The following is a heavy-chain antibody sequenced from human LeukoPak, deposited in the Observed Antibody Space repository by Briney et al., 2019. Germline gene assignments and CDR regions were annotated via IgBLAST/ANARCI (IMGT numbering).Heavy chain of an antibody. CDR1: GGSISSGSYY. V-gene: IGHV4-61*02. D-gene: IGHD5-12*01. CDR3: ARSSGYDFIVYYFDY. J-gene: IGHJ4*02. CDR2: IYTSGST. Sequence: PSQTLSLTCTVSGGSISSGSYYWSWIRQPAGKGLEWIGRIYTSGSTNYNPSLKSRVTISVDTSKNQFPLKLSSVTAADTAVYYCARSSGYDFIVYYFDYWGQGTLVTVSS.